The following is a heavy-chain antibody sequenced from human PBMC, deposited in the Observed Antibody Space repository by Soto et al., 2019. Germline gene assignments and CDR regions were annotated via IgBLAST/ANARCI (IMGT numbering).Heavy chain of an antibody. CDR1: GGTFSSYA. CDR2: IIAIFGTA. Sequence: SVKVSCKASGGTFSSYAISWVRQAPGQGPEWMGGIIAIFGTANYSQKFQGRVTITADESKSTAYMELSSLRSEDTVVYYCARDDHYDYVWGSYPGRDYWGQGTLVTVSS. V-gene: IGHV1-69*13. J-gene: IGHJ4*02. CDR3: ARDDHYDYVWGSYPGRDY. D-gene: IGHD3-16*02.